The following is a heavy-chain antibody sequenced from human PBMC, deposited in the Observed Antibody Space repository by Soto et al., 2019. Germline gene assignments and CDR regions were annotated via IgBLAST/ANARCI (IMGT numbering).Heavy chain of an antibody. J-gene: IGHJ6*03. D-gene: IGHD6-13*01. V-gene: IGHV4-31*11. Sequence: QLQLQESGPGLVKPSQTLSLTCAVSGGSISNGGYYWSWIRQHPGNGLEWIGSIYFSGGTYYNPSLQSRVTISVATPKNQFSLKLSSVTAADTAVYYCARDRHSQQPNHRWGGGYMDVWGKGTTVTVSS. CDR2: IYFSGGT. CDR3: ARDRHSQQPNHRWGGGYMDV. CDR1: GGSISNGGYY.